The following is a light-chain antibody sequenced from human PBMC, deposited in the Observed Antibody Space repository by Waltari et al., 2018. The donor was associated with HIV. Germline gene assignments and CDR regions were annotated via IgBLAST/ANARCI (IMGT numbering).Light chain of an antibody. CDR1: SSDVVRYNY. J-gene: IGLJ2*01. Sequence: QSALTQPASVSGSLGQSITLSCTGASSDVVRYNYVSWYQHHPGKAPKLIIYDVSNRPSGVSNRFSGSKSGTTASLTISGLQAEDEADYYCSSYTSSRTVVFGGGTKLTVL. CDR3: SSYTSSRTVV. V-gene: IGLV2-14*03. CDR2: DVS.